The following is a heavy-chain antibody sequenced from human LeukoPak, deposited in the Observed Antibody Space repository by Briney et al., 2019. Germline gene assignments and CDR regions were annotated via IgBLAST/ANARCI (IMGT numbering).Heavy chain of an antibody. J-gene: IGHJ4*02. D-gene: IGHD2-15*01. CDR3: ARAAGIVVVVAATLDY. V-gene: IGHV1-46*01. Sequence: ASVKVSCKASGYTFTSNYIHWVRQAPGQVLEWMGIINPSGGSTNYAQKFQGRVTMTRDTSTSTVYMELSSLRSEDAAVYYCARAAGIVVVVAATLDYWGQGTLVTVSS. CDR2: INPSGGST. CDR1: GYTFTSNY.